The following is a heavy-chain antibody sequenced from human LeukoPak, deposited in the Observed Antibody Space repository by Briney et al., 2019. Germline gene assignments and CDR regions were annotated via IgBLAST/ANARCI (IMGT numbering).Heavy chain of an antibody. D-gene: IGHD5-18*01. J-gene: IGHJ3*02. V-gene: IGHV3-64D*06. CDR1: GFTFGSYA. CDR2: ISSNGGNT. CDR3: VKDLDGGYSYRVWQAFDI. Sequence: GVSLRLSCSASGFTFGSYAMHWVRQAPGKGLEYVSSISSNGGNTYYADSVKGRFTISRDNSKNTLYLQMSSLRAEDTAVYYCVKDLDGGYSYRVWQAFDIWGQGTMVTVSS.